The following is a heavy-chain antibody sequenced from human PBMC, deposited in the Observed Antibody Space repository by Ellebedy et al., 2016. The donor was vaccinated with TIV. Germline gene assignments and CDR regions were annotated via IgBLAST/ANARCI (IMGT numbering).Heavy chain of an antibody. J-gene: IGHJ5*01. CDR1: GFTFDDHA. CDR3: AKDDDLSLRIRFDS. CDR2: INWNSGRI. Sequence: SLKISCAASGFTFDDHAMHWVRQAPGKGLEWVSGINWNSGRIEYADSVKGRFTISRDNSKNTLYLQMNSLRAEDTALYYCAKDDDLSLRIRFDSWGQGTLVTVSS. V-gene: IGHV3-9*01. D-gene: IGHD2/OR15-2a*01.